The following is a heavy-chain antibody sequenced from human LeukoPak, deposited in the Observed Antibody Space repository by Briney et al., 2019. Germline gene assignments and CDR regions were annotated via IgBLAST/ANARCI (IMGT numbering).Heavy chain of an antibody. Sequence: PSETLSLTCTVSGGSISSYYWSWIRQPPGKGLEWIGYIYYSGSTNYNPSLKSRVTISVDTSKNQFSLKLSSVTAADTAVYYCARAEGANTFDYWGQGTLVTVSS. CDR2: IYYSGST. CDR1: GGSISSYY. J-gene: IGHJ4*02. CDR3: ARAEGANTFDY. D-gene: IGHD1-26*01. V-gene: IGHV4-59*01.